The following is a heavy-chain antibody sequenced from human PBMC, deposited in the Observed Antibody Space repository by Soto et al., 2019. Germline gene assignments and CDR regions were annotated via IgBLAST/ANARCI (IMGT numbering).Heavy chain of an antibody. CDR3: AKAEGVTTYYDY. V-gene: IGHV3-23*01. CDR2: ISGSGGST. Sequence: EVQLLESGGGLVQPGGSLRLSCAASEFTFSTYAMSWVRQAPGKGLEWVSSISGSGGSTYYADSVKGRFTISRDNSKNTLYLQMNSLRAEDTAVYYCAKAEGVTTYYDYWGQGTLVTVSS. D-gene: IGHD4-17*01. CDR1: EFTFSTYA. J-gene: IGHJ4*02.